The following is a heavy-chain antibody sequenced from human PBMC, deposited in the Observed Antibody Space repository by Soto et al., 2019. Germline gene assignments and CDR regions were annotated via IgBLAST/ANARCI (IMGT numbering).Heavy chain of an antibody. D-gene: IGHD2-8*02. V-gene: IGHV4-4*07. CDR1: GDSLSGYF. CDR2: IYVSGTT. CDR3: AKDIPGGIPPP. Sequence: SETLSLTCTVSGDSLSGYFWSWIRQPADKGLEWIGRIYVSGTTIYNPSLRGRVTISLDTSKNQFSLKLTSVTAADTAVYYCAKDIPGGIPPPWGHGPLVTVSS. J-gene: IGHJ5*02.